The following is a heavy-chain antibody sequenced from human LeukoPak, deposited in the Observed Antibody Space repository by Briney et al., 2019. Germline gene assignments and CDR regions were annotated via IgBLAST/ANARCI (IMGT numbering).Heavy chain of an antibody. CDR1: GFTFSSYA. J-gene: IGHJ3*01. CDR3: AKDGGDYDILTGYSYDAFDV. V-gene: IGHV3-23*01. CDR2: ISGSGGST. D-gene: IGHD3-9*01. Sequence: PGGSLRLSCAASGFTFSSYAMSWVRQAPGKGLEWVSAISGSGGSTYYADSVKGRFTISRDNSKNTLSLQMNSLRAEDTAVYYCAKDGGDYDILTGYSYDAFDVWGQGTMVTVSS.